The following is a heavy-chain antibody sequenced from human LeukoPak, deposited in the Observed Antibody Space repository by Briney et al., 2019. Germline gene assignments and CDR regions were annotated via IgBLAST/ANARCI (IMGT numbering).Heavy chain of an antibody. J-gene: IGHJ4*02. D-gene: IGHD2-15*01. Sequence: PGGSLRLSCAASRFTLSSYGMHWVRQAPCKGPEWIGCIFHSGDVYYNPSLKSRVTLSVDPSKNRFSLKVTSVTASDTAIYYCARVVASTSIDSWGQGTLVTVSS. V-gene: IGHV4-38-2*01. CDR3: ARVVASTSIDS. CDR2: IFHSGDV. CDR1: RFTLSSYG.